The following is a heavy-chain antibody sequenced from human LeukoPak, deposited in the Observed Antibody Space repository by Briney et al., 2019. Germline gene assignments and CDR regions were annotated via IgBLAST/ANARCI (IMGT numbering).Heavy chain of an antibody. Sequence: AASVKVSCKASGGTFSSYAISWVRQAPGQGLEWMGGIIPIFGTANYAQKFQGRVTITADESTSTAYMELSSLRSEDTAVYYCATGRGQYSSSWYGNWFDPWGQGTLVTVSS. CDR3: ATGRGQYSSSWYGNWFDP. CDR2: IIPIFGTA. V-gene: IGHV1-69*01. J-gene: IGHJ5*02. CDR1: GGTFSSYA. D-gene: IGHD6-13*01.